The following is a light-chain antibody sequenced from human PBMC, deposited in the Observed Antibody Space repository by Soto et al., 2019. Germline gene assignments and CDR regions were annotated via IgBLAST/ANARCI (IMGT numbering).Light chain of an antibody. V-gene: IGKV1-27*01. CDR1: QGMSTY. Sequence: DIQMTQSPSSRSSSVGDRVTITCRASQGMSTYLAWYQQKPGKVPKLLIYAASTLQLGVPSRFCGSGSGTDSTLTISSLQPDDVATYYCQKHNSAPFTFGPGTKVDIK. J-gene: IGKJ3*01. CDR3: QKHNSAPFT. CDR2: AAS.